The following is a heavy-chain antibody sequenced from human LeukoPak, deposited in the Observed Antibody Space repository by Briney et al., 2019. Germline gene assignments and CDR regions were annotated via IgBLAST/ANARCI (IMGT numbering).Heavy chain of an antibody. Sequence: GASVKVSCTASGYTFTSYYMHWVRQAPGQGLEWMGMINPSGGGTTSAQKFQGRLTMTRDTSTSTVYMELSSLRSEDTAVYYCARGSLGFWSGYFGYWGQGTLVAVSS. CDR3: ARGSLGFWSGYFGY. D-gene: IGHD3-3*01. CDR2: INPSGGGT. J-gene: IGHJ4*02. V-gene: IGHV1-46*01. CDR1: GYTFTSYY.